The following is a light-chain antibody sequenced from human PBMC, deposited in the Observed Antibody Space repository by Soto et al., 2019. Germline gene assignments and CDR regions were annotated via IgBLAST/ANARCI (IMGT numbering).Light chain of an antibody. CDR1: KLGDKH. CDR3: QPWDSSTVV. J-gene: IGLJ2*01. Sequence: SYELTQPPSVSVSPGQTASITCSGDKLGDKHACWYQQRPGQSPVLVMYQDNKRPSGIPERFSGSSSGNTATLTISGTQAMDEAEYHCQPWDSSTVVFGGGTKVTVL. CDR2: QDN. V-gene: IGLV3-1*01.